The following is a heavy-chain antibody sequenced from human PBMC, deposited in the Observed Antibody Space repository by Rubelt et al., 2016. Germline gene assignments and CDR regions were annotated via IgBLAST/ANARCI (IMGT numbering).Heavy chain of an antibody. V-gene: IGHV4-34*01. Sequence: QVQLQQWGAGLLKPSETLSLTCAVYGGSFSGYYWSWIRQPPGKGLEWIREINHSGSTNYNPSLKSRVTISVDTSKNQFSLKLSSVTAADTAVYYCARGGRYYGSGSYQRHNWFDPWGQGTLVTVSS. J-gene: IGHJ5*02. CDR2: INHSGST. D-gene: IGHD3-10*01. CDR1: GGSFSGYY. CDR3: ARGGRYYGSGSYQRHNWFDP.